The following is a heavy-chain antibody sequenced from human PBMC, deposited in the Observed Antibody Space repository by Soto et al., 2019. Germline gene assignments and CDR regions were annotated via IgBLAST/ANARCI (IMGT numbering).Heavy chain of an antibody. J-gene: IGHJ4*02. CDR3: ARDVWPVTTFGGALSGYFDF. V-gene: IGHV3-7*03. D-gene: IGHD3-3*01. CDR1: GFSFGNYW. Sequence: EVQLVESGGGLVQPGGSLRLSCAVSGFSFGNYWMSCVRQAPGKGLEWLASIKEDGSERYYLDSVKVRFTISRDNAKVSLSLQMSSLRGADTAFYYCARDVWPVTTFGGALSGYFDFWGKGKLVTVSS. CDR2: IKEDGSER.